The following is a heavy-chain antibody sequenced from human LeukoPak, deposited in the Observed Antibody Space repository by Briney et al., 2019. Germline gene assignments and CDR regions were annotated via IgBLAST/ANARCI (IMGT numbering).Heavy chain of an antibody. CDR1: GGSISSGDYY. V-gene: IGHV4-30-4*01. Sequence: SQTLSLTCTVSGGSISSGDYYWSWIRQPPGKGLEWIGYIYHSGSTYYNPSLKSRVTISVDTSKNQFSLKLSSVTAADTAVYYCARVYDYGWYFDLWGRGTLVTVSS. CDR2: IYHSGST. D-gene: IGHD4-17*01. CDR3: ARVYDYGWYFDL. J-gene: IGHJ2*01.